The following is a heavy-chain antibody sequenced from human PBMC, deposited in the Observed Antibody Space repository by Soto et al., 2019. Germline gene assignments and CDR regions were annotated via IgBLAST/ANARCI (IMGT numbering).Heavy chain of an antibody. CDR2: IHYNGNT. CDR1: GGSISSSSYY. J-gene: IGHJ4*02. Sequence: SETLSLTCSISGGSISSSSYYWGWIRQPPGKGLEWIGSIHYNGNTKYNPSLKSRVTMSVDTSKNQFSLKLISVTAADTAVYYCAREGNLGRWLQPLDYWGQGTLVTVSS. CDR3: AREGNLGRWLQPLDY. D-gene: IGHD5-12*01. V-gene: IGHV4-39*07.